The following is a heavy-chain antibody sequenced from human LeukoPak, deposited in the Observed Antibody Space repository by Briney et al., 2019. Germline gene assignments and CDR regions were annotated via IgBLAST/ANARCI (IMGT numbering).Heavy chain of an antibody. Sequence: GASVKVSCKASGYTFTSYYIHWVRQAPGQGPEWMGWINPNSGDANYPQKFQGRVTMTRDTSISTAYMEMSSLRSDDTAVYFCARDKGSGYLPFDFWGQGTLVTVSS. CDR2: INPNSGDA. V-gene: IGHV1-2*02. J-gene: IGHJ4*02. CDR1: GYTFTSYY. D-gene: IGHD5-18*01. CDR3: ARDKGSGYLPFDF.